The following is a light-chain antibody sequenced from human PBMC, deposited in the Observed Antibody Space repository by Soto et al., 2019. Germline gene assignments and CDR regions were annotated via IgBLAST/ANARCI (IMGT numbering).Light chain of an antibody. Sequence: QSVLTQPPSASGTPGQRVTISCSGSSSNIVSNYVYWYQQLPGTAPKLLIYRNNQRPSGVPDRFSGSKSGTSASLAISGLRSEDEADYYCAAWDDSLSGLYVFGTGTKLTVL. CDR1: SSNIVSNY. CDR3: AAWDDSLSGLYV. CDR2: RNN. V-gene: IGLV1-47*01. J-gene: IGLJ1*01.